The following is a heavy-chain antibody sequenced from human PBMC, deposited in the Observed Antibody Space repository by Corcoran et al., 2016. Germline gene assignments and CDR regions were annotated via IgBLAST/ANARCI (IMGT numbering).Heavy chain of an antibody. CDR2: IYYSGST. J-gene: IGHJ4*02. CDR1: GGSISSSSYY. CDR3: ARRGGLDILTGYDY. Sequence: QLQLQESGPGLVKPSETLSLTCTVSGGSISSSSYYWGWIRQPPGKGLEWIGSIYYSGSTYYNPSLKSRVTISVDTSKNQFSLKLSSVTAADTAVYYCARRGGLDILTGYDYWGQGTLVTVSS. D-gene: IGHD3-9*01. V-gene: IGHV4-39*01.